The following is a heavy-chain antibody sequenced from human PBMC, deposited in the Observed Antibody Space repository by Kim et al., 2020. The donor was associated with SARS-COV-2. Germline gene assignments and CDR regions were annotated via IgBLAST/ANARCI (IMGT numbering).Heavy chain of an antibody. J-gene: IGHJ4*02. Sequence: RSLKSRVTMSVDTSKNQCSLNLISVTAADTAVYYCARVITIFGVVIGHDYWGQGTLVTVSS. V-gene: IGHV4-31*02. CDR3: ARVITIFGVVIGHDY. D-gene: IGHD3-3*01.